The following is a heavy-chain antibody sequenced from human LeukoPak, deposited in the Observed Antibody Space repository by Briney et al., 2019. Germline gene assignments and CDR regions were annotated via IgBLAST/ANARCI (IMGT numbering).Heavy chain of an antibody. Sequence: SGSLSLTCTASGFSISTYGLTWVRQPPGKGLEWIGYIYYSGSTNYNASLKSRVTISVDTSKNQFSLKLSSVTAADTAVYYCARGYSSSWYYFDYWGQGTLVTVSS. CDR3: ARGYSSSWYYFDY. CDR2: IYYSGST. CDR1: GFSISTYG. V-gene: IGHV4-59*01. D-gene: IGHD6-13*01. J-gene: IGHJ4*02.